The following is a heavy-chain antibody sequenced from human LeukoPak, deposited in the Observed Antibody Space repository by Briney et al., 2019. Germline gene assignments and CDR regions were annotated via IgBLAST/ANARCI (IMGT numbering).Heavy chain of an antibody. Sequence: ASVKVSCKASGYTFTSYGISWVRQAPGQGLEWMGWISVYNGNTNYAQKLQGRVTMTTDTSTSTAYMELRSLRSDDTAVYYCARASEQLRYFDWLLEDSDAFDIWGQGTMVTVSS. CDR1: GYTFTSYG. CDR3: ARASEQLRYFDWLLEDSDAFDI. D-gene: IGHD3-9*01. V-gene: IGHV1-18*01. J-gene: IGHJ3*02. CDR2: ISVYNGNT.